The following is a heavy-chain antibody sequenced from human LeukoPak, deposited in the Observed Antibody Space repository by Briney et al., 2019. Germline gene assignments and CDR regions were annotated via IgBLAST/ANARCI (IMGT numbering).Heavy chain of an antibody. CDR3: ARGSREMATIFDY. V-gene: IGHV4-34*01. CDR1: GGSFSGYY. Sequence: SETLSLTCAVYGGSFSGYYWSWIRQPPGKGLEWIGEINHSGSTNYNPSLKSRVTISVETSKNQFSLKLSSVTAADTAVYYCARGSREMATIFDYWGQGTLVTVSS. CDR2: INHSGST. J-gene: IGHJ4*02. D-gene: IGHD5-24*01.